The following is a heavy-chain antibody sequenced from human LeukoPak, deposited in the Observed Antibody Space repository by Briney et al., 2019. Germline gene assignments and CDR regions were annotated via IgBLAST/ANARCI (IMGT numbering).Heavy chain of an antibody. V-gene: IGHV1-18*01. CDR1: GYTFTSYG. CDR3: ARDLAEKAYSSDWSDY. D-gene: IGHD6-19*01. Sequence: ASVKVSCKASGYTFTSYGISWVRQAPGQGLEWMGWISAYNGNTNYAQKLQGRVTMTTDTSTSTAYMELRSLRSDDTAVYYCARDLAEKAYSSDWSDYWGQGTLVTVSS. CDR2: ISAYNGNT. J-gene: IGHJ4*02.